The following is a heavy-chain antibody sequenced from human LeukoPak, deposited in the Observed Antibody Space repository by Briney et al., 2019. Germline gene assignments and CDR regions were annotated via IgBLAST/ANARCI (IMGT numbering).Heavy chain of an antibody. J-gene: IGHJ5*02. D-gene: IGHD3-22*01. CDR1: GFPFSSYA. V-gene: IGHV3-23*01. CDR3: AKGPNSSGYYRWFDP. Sequence: PGGSLRLSCAASGFPFSSYAMSWVPQAPGKGLEWVSAISGSGGSTYYADSVKGRFTISRDNSKNTLYLQMNSLRAEDMAVYYCAKGPNSSGYYRWFDPWGQGTLVTVSS. CDR2: ISGSGGST.